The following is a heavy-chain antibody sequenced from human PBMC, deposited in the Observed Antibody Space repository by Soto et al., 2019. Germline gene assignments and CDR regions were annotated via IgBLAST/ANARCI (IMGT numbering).Heavy chain of an antibody. CDR1: GFTFSTFS. Sequence: EVQLVESGGGSVQPGGSLRLSCAASGFTFSTFSVNWVRQAPGRGLEWISYISGGGRPISYADSVKGRFTISRDNAENSLYLQMDSLTDEDTAVYYCARDLGWAFDSWGQGTLVTVSS. V-gene: IGHV3-48*02. D-gene: IGHD6-19*01. CDR2: ISGGGRPI. J-gene: IGHJ4*02. CDR3: ARDLGWAFDS.